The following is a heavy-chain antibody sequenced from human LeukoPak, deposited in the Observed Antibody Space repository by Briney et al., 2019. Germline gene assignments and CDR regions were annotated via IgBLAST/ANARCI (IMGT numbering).Heavy chain of an antibody. Sequence: SETLSLTCTVSGGSISNYYWSWIRQPAGKGLEWIGRIYTSGSTNYNPSLKSRVTISVDTSKNQFSLKLSSVTAADTAVYYCARSPLEYDFWSGRHYYFDYWGQGTLVTVSS. CDR3: ARSPLEYDFWSGRHYYFDY. V-gene: IGHV4-4*07. CDR2: IYTSGST. D-gene: IGHD3-3*01. CDR1: GGSISNYY. J-gene: IGHJ4*02.